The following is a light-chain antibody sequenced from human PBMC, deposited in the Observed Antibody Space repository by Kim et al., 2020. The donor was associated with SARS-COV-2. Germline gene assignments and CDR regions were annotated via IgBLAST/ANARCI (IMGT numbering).Light chain of an antibody. CDR2: RNN. CDR3: SAWDSSLSAWV. CDR1: SNNVGNQG. V-gene: IGLV10-54*01. Sequence: RAATLTCTGNSNNVGNQGAAWLQQHQGHPPKLLSYRNNNRPSGISEGLSASRSGNTASLTITGLQPEDEADYYCSAWDSSLSAWVFGGGTKLTVL. J-gene: IGLJ3*02.